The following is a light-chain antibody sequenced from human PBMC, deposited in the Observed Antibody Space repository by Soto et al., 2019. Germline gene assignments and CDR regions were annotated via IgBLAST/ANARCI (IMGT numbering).Light chain of an antibody. J-gene: IGKJ3*01. CDR2: DAS. Sequence: DIQMTQSPSSLSASVGDRVTITCQASQDINNYLNWYQQKPGKAPKLLIYDASNLETGVPSRFSGSGSGTDFTFTFSSLQPEDIATYYCQQCDSLPLTFGPGTKVNIK. CDR1: QDINNY. CDR3: QQCDSLPLT. V-gene: IGKV1-33*01.